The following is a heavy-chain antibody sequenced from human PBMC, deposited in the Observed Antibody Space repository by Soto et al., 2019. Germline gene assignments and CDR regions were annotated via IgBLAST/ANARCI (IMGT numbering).Heavy chain of an antibody. CDR1: GGSISSYY. CDR2: IYYSGSS. CDR3: ARDAGEVIGYYYYYGVDV. V-gene: IGHV4-59*06. J-gene: IGHJ6*02. D-gene: IGHD3-3*01. Sequence: SETLSLTCTVSGGSISSYYWSWIRQHPGKGLEWIVYIYYSGSSYYNPYLKSRVTISVDTSKNQFSLKLSAVTAADTAVYYCARDAGEVIGYYYYYGVDVWGQGTTVTVAS.